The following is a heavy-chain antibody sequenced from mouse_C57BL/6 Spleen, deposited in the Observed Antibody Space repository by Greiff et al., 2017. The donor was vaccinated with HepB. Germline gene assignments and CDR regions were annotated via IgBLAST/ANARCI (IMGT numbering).Heavy chain of an antibody. J-gene: IGHJ4*01. Sequence: QVQLQQPGAELVKPGASVKLSCKASGYTFTSYWMQWVKQRPGQGLEWIGEIDPSDSYTNYNHKFKGKATLTVDTSSSTAYMQLSSLTSEDSAVYYCARRKDSNYYAMDYWGQGTSVTVSS. CDR3: ARRKDSNYYAMDY. V-gene: IGHV1-50*01. CDR2: IDPSDSYT. D-gene: IGHD2-5*01. CDR1: GYTFTSYW.